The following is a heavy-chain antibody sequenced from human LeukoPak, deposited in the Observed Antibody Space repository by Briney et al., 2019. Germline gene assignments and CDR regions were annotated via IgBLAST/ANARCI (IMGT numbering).Heavy chain of an antibody. D-gene: IGHD6-13*01. CDR2: ISSSGSTI. CDR1: GFTFSDYY. CDR3: ARDRGIAAAGSRFDY. J-gene: IGHJ4*02. V-gene: IGHV3-11*01. Sequence: GGSLRLSCAASGFTFSDYYMSWIRQAPGKGLEWVSYISSSGSTIYYADSVKGRFTISRDNAKNSLYLQMSSLRAEDTAVYYCARDRGIAAAGSRFDYWGQGTLVTVSS.